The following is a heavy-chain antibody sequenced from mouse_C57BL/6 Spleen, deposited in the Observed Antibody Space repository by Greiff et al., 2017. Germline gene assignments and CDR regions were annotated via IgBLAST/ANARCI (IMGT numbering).Heavy chain of an antibody. CDR3: ARGAYYSNHGAMDY. J-gene: IGHJ4*01. Sequence: QVQLKQSGPELVKPGASVKISCKASGYAFSSSWMNWVKQRPGKGLEWIGRIYPGDGDTNYNGKFKGKATLTADKSSSTAYMQLSSLTSEDSAVYFCARGAYYSNHGAMDYWGQGTSVTVSS. CDR2: IYPGDGDT. D-gene: IGHD2-5*01. CDR1: GYAFSSSW. V-gene: IGHV1-82*01.